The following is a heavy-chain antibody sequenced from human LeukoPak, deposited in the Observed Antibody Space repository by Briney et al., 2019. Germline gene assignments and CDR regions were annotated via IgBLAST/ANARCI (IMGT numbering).Heavy chain of an antibody. CDR3: VKRGDGGAWFDY. D-gene: IGHD5-24*01. J-gene: IGHJ5*01. CDR2: ISSDGSNT. CDR1: AFTFSTYW. V-gene: IGHV3-74*01. Sequence: GRSLRLSCAVSAFTFSTYWMDWVSQAPGKGLVWVSRISSDGSNTAYADSVKGRFTISRDNAKNTLYLQMSSLRAEDTAVYHCVKRGDGGAWFDYWGQGTLVIVSS.